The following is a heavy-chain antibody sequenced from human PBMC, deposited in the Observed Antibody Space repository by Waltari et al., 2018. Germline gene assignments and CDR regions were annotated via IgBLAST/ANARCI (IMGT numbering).Heavy chain of an antibody. D-gene: IGHD6-6*01. J-gene: IGHJ4*02. CDR2: IYHSGST. V-gene: IGHV4-38-2*02. CDR1: GYSISSGYY. Sequence: QVQLQESGPGLVKPSETLSLTCTVSGYSISSGYYWGWIRQPPGKGLEWIGSIYHSGSTYYNPSLKSRVTKSVDTSKNQYSLKLSSVTAADTAVYYCAREGEGSIAAPVESVDYWGQGTLVTVSS. CDR3: AREGEGSIAAPVESVDY.